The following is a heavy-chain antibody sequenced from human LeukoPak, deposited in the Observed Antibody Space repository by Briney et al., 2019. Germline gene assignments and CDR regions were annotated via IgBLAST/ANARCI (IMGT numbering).Heavy chain of an antibody. J-gene: IGHJ4*02. V-gene: IGHV3-48*01. CDR3: ARDNGYCSGGSCAPVPFDY. CDR2: ISSSTSTI. D-gene: IGHD2-15*01. Sequence: PGGSLRLSCAASGFTFSSYNMNWVRQAPGKGLEWVSYISSSTSTIYYADSVKGRFTISRDNAKHSLYLQMHSLRAEDTAVYYCARDNGYCSGGSCAPVPFDYWGQGTLVTVSS. CDR1: GFTFSSYN.